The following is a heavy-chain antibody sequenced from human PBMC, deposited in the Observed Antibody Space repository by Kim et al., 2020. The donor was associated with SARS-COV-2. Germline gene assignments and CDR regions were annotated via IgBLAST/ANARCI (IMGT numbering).Heavy chain of an antibody. D-gene: IGHD1-26*01. J-gene: IGHJ4*02. CDR1: GFTFSSYA. Sequence: GGSLRLSCAASGFTFSSYAMHWVRQAPGKGLEWVAVISYDGSNKYYADSVKGRFTISRDNSKNTLYLQMNSLRAEDTAGYYCARDKSGSYWGGFDYWGQGTLVTVSS. CDR2: ISYDGSNK. CDR3: ARDKSGSYWGGFDY. V-gene: IGHV3-30-3*01.